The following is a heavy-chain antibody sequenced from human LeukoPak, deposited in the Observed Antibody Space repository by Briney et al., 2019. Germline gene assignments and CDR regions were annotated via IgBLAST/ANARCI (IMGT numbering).Heavy chain of an antibody. CDR2: FSGYSGAST. J-gene: IGHJ4*02. D-gene: IGHD5-12*01. Sequence: GGSLRLSCAASGFTFSSYSMNWVRQAPGKGLEWVSSFSGYSGASTYYADSVRGRFTISRDNAKNSLYLQINSLRAEDTAIYYCARGTYSGFDSSFDYWGQGTLVTVSS. V-gene: IGHV3-21*01. CDR1: GFTFSSYS. CDR3: ARGTYSGFDSSFDY.